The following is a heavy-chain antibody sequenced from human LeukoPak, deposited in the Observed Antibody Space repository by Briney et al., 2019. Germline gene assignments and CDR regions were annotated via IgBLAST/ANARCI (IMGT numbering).Heavy chain of an antibody. CDR2: IYYSGST. CDR3: ARRASIAARVYYYYMDV. D-gene: IGHD6-6*01. Sequence: PSGTLSLTCTVSGGSISSSSYYWGWIRQPPGKGLEWIGSIYYSGSTYYNPSLKSRVTISVDTSKNQFSLKLSSVTAADTAVYYCARRASIAARVYYYYMDVWGKGTTVTVSS. CDR1: GGSISSSSYY. V-gene: IGHV4-39*01. J-gene: IGHJ6*03.